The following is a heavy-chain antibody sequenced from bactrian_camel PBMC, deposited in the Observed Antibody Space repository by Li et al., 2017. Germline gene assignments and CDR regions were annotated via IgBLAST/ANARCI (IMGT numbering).Heavy chain of an antibody. CDR1: GYVYSGYC. D-gene: IGHD1*01. Sequence: HVQLVESGGGSVQSGGSLRLSCAASGYVYSGYCMSWYRQAQGKEQERVAHISGDGSMSYLDSVKGRFTISRDNAKKTVYLQMMSLKPEDTAMYYCAASLLVNRWPVVANAFQHWGQGTQVTVS. J-gene: IGHJ4*01. CDR2: HISGDGSM. V-gene: IGHV3S26*01. CDR3: AASLLVNRWPVVANAFQH.